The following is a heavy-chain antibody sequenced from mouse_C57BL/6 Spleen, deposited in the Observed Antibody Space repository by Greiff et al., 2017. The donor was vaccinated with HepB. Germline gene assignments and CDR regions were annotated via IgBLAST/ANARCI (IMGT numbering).Heavy chain of an antibody. Sequence: VQLKESGPGLVKPSQSLFLTCTVTGYSITSGYGWNWNRQLPGNKLEWMGHISYSGSTNYNPSRNSRISITRDTSKNQFFLQLNSVTTEDTATYYCARTARIKYWGQGSTLTVSS. J-gene: IGHJ2*01. CDR3: ARTARIKY. CDR1: GYSITSGYG. CDR2: ISYSGST. D-gene: IGHD1-2*01. V-gene: IGHV3-2*02.